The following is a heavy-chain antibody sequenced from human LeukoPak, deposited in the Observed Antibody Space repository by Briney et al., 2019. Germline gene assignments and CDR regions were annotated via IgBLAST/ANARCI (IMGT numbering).Heavy chain of an antibody. J-gene: IGHJ3*02. CDR2: ISSSSSYI. D-gene: IGHD6-19*01. CDR3: AREHYRSGWRPGGDAFDI. CDR1: GFTFSSYS. V-gene: IGHV3-21*04. Sequence: GGSLRLSCAASGFTFSSYSMNWVRQAPGKGLEWVSSISSSSSYIYYADSVKGRFTISRDNAKNSLYLQMNSLRAEDTAVYYCAREHYRSGWRPGGDAFDIWGQGTMVTVSS.